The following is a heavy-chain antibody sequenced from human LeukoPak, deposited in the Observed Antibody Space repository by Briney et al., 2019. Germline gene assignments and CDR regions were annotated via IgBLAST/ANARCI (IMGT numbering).Heavy chain of an antibody. D-gene: IGHD6-13*01. CDR1: GGSISSSSYY. CDR2: IYYSGST. V-gene: IGHV4-39*01. Sequence: SETPSLTCTVSGGSISSSSYYWGWIRQPPGKGLEWIGSIYYSGSTYYNPSLKSRVTISVDTSKNQFSLKLSSVTAADTAVYYCARHGIAAAGRKVPYYFDYWGQGTLVTVSS. CDR3: ARHGIAAAGRKVPYYFDY. J-gene: IGHJ4*02.